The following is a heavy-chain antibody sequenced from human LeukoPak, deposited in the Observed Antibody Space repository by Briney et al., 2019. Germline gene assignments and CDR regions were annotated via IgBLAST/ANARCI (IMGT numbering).Heavy chain of an antibody. CDR2: IYYSGNT. D-gene: IGHD6-6*01. CDR3: ARGPRIAARPYYFDF. Sequence: SETLSLTCTVSGGSISSSSHFWGWIRQPPGKGLEWIGGIYYSGNTYYNPSLKSRVTISVDTSKNQFSLKLSSVTAADTAVYYCARGPRIAARPYYFDFWGQGTLVTVSS. J-gene: IGHJ4*02. CDR1: GGSISSSSHF. V-gene: IGHV4-39*07.